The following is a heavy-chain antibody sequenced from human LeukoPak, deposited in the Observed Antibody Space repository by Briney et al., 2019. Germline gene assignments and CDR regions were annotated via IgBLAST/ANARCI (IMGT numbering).Heavy chain of an antibody. D-gene: IGHD3-10*01. Sequence: ASVKVSCKASGYTFSSYGISWVRQAPGQGLEWMGWISAYNGNTNYRQKVQGRVTMTTDTSTSTAYMDLRSLRSDDTAIYYCATDSPDGSGTYYNDSPDYWGQGTLVTVSS. CDR1: GYTFSSYG. V-gene: IGHV1-18*01. J-gene: IGHJ4*02. CDR3: ATDSPDGSGTYYNDSPDY. CDR2: ISAYNGNT.